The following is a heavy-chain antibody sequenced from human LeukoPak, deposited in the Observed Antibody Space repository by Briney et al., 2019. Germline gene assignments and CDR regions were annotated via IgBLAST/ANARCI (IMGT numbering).Heavy chain of an antibody. CDR3: ARGDYYDGSASYFVDAFDI. Sequence: GGSLRLSCAASGFTFSSYWMSWVRQAPGKGLEWVANIKQDGSEKYYVDSVKGRFTISRDNAKNSLYLQMNSLRAEDTAVYYCARGDYYDGSASYFVDAFDIWGQGTMVTVSS. V-gene: IGHV3-7*01. CDR2: IKQDGSEK. CDR1: GFTFSSYW. D-gene: IGHD3-22*01. J-gene: IGHJ3*02.